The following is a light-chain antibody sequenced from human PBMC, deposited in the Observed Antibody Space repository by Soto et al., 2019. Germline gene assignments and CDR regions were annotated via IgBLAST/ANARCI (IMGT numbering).Light chain of an antibody. V-gene: IGLV1-44*01. CDR2: SNY. CDR3: AAWDDILNGVVL. J-gene: IGLJ2*01. CDR1: SSNIESNT. Sequence: QTVVTQPPSASGTPGQRVTISCSGSSSNIESNTVTWYQQLPGTAPKLVIYSNYDRPSGVPDRFSGSTSGTSASLVIRGLQSEDEADYYCAAWDDILNGVVLFGGGTKLTVL.